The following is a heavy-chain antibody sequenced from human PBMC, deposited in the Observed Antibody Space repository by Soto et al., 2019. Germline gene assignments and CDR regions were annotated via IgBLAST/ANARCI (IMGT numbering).Heavy chain of an antibody. D-gene: IGHD5-18*01. V-gene: IGHV3-53*01. CDR2: IYSGGHT. Sequence: QLVESGGGLIQPGGSLRLSCTASGFTVSTNYMAWVRQAPGRGLEWVSLIYSGGHTYYADSVKVRFTISIDISNNTLFLQTNSLTAGDTAVYYCARDSYGALDYYYGVAVWGQGTTVTVSS. CDR1: GFTVSTNY. CDR3: ARDSYGALDYYYGVAV. J-gene: IGHJ6*02.